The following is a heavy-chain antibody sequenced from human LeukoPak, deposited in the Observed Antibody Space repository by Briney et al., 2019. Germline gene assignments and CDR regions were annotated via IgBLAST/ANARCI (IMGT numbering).Heavy chain of an antibody. V-gene: IGHV4-4*07. D-gene: IGHD3-3*01. CDR2: IYTSGGT. J-gene: IGHJ5*02. CDR1: GGSISSYY. CDR3: ASTSGRGTRFLEWPGWFDP. Sequence: SETLSLTCTVSGGSISSYYWSWIRQPAGKGLEWIGRIYTSGGTNYNPSLKSRVTMSVDTSKNQFSLKLSSVTAADTAVYYCASTSGRGTRFLEWPGWFDPWGQGTLVTVSS.